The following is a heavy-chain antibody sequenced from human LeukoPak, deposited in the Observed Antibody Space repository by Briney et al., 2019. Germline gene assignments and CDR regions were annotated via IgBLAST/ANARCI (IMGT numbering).Heavy chain of an antibody. CDR3: AREGMVATFDY. CDR2: ISSSSSYI. CDR1: GFTFNSYS. J-gene: IGHJ4*02. D-gene: IGHD5-12*01. Sequence: PGGSLRLSCAASGFTFNSYSMNWVRQAPGKGLEWVSSISSSSSYIYYADSVKGRFTISRDKAKNSLYLQMNSLRAEDTAIYYCAREGMVATFDYWGQGTLVTVSS. V-gene: IGHV3-21*01.